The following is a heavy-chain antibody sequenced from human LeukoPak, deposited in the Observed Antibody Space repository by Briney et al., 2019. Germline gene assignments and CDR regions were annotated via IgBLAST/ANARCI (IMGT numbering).Heavy chain of an antibody. CDR1: RFTFNNYA. CDR3: AKWNDYFYYMDV. Sequence: GGSLRLSCAASRFTFNNYAMSWVRQAPGKRLEWVSSISGSGGGTFYANSVRGRFTISRDNSKNTLFLQMNGLRADDTAVYYCAKWNDYFYYMDVWGQGTTVTVSS. CDR2: ISGSGGGT. D-gene: IGHD1-1*01. J-gene: IGHJ6*03. V-gene: IGHV3-23*01.